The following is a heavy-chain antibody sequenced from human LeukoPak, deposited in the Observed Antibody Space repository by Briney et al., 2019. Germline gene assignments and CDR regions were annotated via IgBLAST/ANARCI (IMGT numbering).Heavy chain of an antibody. J-gene: IGHJ3*02. V-gene: IGHV1-18*04. CDR1: GYTFTSYG. D-gene: IGHD2-2*01. CDR2: ISAYNGNT. CDR3: AREEDAYCSSTSCRLYAFDI. Sequence: ASVKVSCKASGYTFTSYGISWVRQAPGQGREWMGWISAYNGNTNYAQKLQGRVTITTDTSTSTAYMELRSLRSDDTAVYYCAREEDAYCSSTSCRLYAFDIWGQGTMVTVSS.